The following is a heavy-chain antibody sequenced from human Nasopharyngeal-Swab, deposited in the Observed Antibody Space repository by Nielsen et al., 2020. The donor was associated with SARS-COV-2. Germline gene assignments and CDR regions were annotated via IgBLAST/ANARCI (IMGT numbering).Heavy chain of an antibody. D-gene: IGHD2/OR15-2a*01. Sequence: GESLKISCVASGYSFRTYGMSWVRPAPGKVLEWVADIIGSGDISGGGGSTYYADSVKGRFTIPRDNSKNTLSLQMNSLRAEDTAVYYCAKDLRGPYFFWGQGTLVTVSS. V-gene: IGHV3-23*01. CDR3: AKDLRGPYFF. CDR1: GYSFRTYG. CDR2: IIGSGDISGGGGST. J-gene: IGHJ4*02.